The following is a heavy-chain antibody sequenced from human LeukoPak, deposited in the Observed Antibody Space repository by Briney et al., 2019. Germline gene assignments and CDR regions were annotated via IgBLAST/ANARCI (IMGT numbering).Heavy chain of an antibody. CDR3: AKLLWFGELWSAAFDI. CDR1: GFTFSSYA. J-gene: IGHJ3*02. CDR2: ISGSGGST. Sequence: GGSLRLSCAASGFTFSSYAMSWVRQAPGKGLEWVSAISGSGGSTYYADSVKGRFTISRDNSKNTLYLQMNSLRAEDTAVYYCAKLLWFGELWSAAFDIWGQGTMVTVSS. V-gene: IGHV3-23*01. D-gene: IGHD3-10*01.